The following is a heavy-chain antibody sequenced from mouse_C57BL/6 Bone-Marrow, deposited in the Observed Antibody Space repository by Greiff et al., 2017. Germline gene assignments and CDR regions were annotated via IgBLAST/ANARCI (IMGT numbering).Heavy chain of an antibody. V-gene: IGHV2-5*01. CDR3: AKNRWGGAMDY. Sequence: VKLQESGPGLVQPSQSLSITCTVSGFSLTSYGVHWVRQSPGKGLEWLGVLWRGGSTDYNAAFMSRLSITKDNSKSQVFFKMNSLQADDTAIYYCAKNRWGGAMDYWGQGTSVTVSS. J-gene: IGHJ4*01. CDR1: GFSLTSYG. D-gene: IGHD4-1*01. CDR2: LWRGGST.